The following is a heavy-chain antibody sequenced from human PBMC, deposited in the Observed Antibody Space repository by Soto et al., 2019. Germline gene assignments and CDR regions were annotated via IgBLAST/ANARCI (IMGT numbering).Heavy chain of an antibody. V-gene: IGHV1-46*01. Sequence: ASVKVCCKASGYTFTSYYMHWVRQAPGQGLEWMGIINPSGGSTSYAQKFQGRVTMTRDTSTSTVYMELSSLRSEDTAVYYCAREKVGATSTNEFDYWGQGTLVTVSS. J-gene: IGHJ4*02. CDR2: INPSGGST. CDR3: AREKVGATSTNEFDY. D-gene: IGHD1-26*01. CDR1: GYTFTSYY.